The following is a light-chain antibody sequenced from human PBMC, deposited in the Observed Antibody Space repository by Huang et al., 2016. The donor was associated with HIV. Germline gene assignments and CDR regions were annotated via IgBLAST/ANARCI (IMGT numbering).Light chain of an antibody. V-gene: IGKV1-39*01. CDR2: GAS. CDR3: QQSYNTPT. J-gene: IGKJ1*01. CDR1: QRINSY. Sequence: DIQMTQSPSSLSASVGDRVTITCRASQRINSYLNWYQQKPGKAPNLLIYGASSLQSGVPSRFSGSGSGTDFTLTISSLQPEDFATYYCQQSYNTPTFGHGTKAEI.